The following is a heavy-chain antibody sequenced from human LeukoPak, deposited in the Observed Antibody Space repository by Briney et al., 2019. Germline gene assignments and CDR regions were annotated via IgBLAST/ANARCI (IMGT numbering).Heavy chain of an antibody. D-gene: IGHD1/OR15-1a*01. Sequence: PGRSLRLSCAVSRFTFSSYDMHWVRQAPGKGLEWVAAISYDGSNKDYADSVKGRFTISGDNSKKTVYLQMQSLRVEDTAVYYCVKSNNLGGDYWGQGTLVTVSS. CDR3: VKSNNLGGDY. J-gene: IGHJ4*02. CDR1: RFTFSSYD. V-gene: IGHV3-30-3*02. CDR2: ISYDGSNK.